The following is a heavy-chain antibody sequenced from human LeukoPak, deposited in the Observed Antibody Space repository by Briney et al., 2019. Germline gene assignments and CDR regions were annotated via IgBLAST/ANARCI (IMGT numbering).Heavy chain of an antibody. CDR2: INPNSGGT. CDR3: ARAGYRMGYYYYYMDV. CDR1: GYTFTGYY. Sequence: ASVKVSCKASGYTFTGYYMHWVRQAPGQGLEWMGWINPNSGGTNYAQKFQGRVTMTRDTSISTAYMELSSLRSEDTAVYYCARAGYRMGYYYYYMDVWGKGTTVTVSS. J-gene: IGHJ6*03. D-gene: IGHD6-25*01. V-gene: IGHV1-2*02.